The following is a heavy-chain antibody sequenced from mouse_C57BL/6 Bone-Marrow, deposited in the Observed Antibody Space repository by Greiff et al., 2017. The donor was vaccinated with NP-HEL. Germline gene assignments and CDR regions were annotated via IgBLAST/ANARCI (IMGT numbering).Heavy chain of an antibody. D-gene: IGHD2-2*01. Sequence: EVKLVESGGDLVKPGGSLKLSCAASGFTFSSYGMSWVRQTPDKRLEWVATISSGGSYTYYPDSVKGRFTISRDNAKNTLYLQMSSLKSEDTAMYYCARHYYGYTWFAYWGQGTLVTVSA. J-gene: IGHJ3*01. CDR2: ISSGGSYT. CDR3: ARHYYGYTWFAY. V-gene: IGHV5-6*01. CDR1: GFTFSSYG.